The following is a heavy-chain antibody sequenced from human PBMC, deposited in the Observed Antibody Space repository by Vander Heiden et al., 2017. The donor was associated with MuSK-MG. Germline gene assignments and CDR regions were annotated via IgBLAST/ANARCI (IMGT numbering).Heavy chain of an antibody. V-gene: IGHV4-34*01. CDR2: INHSGST. CDR3: ARRKVQLLYSYGPDDAFDI. D-gene: IGHD5-18*01. J-gene: IGHJ3*02. Sequence: QVQLQQWGAGLLKPSETLSLTCAVYGGSFSGYYWTWIRQPPGKGLEWIGQINHSGSTIYNPSLKSRVTISVDTSKNQFSLKLSSVTAADTAVYYCARRKVQLLYSYGPDDAFDIWGQGTMVTVSS. CDR1: GGSFSGYY.